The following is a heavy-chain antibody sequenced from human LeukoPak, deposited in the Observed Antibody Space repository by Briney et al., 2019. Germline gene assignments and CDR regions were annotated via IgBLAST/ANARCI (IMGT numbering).Heavy chain of an antibody. CDR3: ARVEDYYYDSSIDNFDY. V-gene: IGHV3-30*04. CDR2: ISYDGSNK. CDR1: GFTFSSYA. J-gene: IGHJ4*02. Sequence: GGSLRLSCAACGFTFSSYAMHWVRQAPGKGLEWVAVISYDGSNKYYADSVKGRFTISRDNSKNTLYLQMNSLRAEDTAVYYCARVEDYYYDSSIDNFDYWGQGTLVTVSS. D-gene: IGHD3-22*01.